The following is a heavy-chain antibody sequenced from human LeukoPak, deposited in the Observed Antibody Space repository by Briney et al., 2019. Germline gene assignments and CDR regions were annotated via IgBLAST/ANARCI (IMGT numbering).Heavy chain of an antibody. V-gene: IGHV3-23*01. J-gene: IGHJ4*02. CDR1: GFTFSSYA. CDR3: AKAPEQWLVPGPPDY. CDR2: ISGSGGST. Sequence: PGGSLRLSCAASGFTFSSYAMSWVRHAPGKGLEWVSAISGSGGSTYYADSVKGRFTISRDNSKNTLYLQMNSLRAEDTSVYYCAKAPEQWLVPGPPDYWGQGTLVTVSS. D-gene: IGHD6-19*01.